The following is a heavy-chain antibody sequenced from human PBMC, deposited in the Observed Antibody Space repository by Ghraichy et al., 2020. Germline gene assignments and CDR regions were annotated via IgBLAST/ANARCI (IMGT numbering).Heavy chain of an antibody. CDR1: GGSISSSSYY. CDR3: ARLLKYGSGRGRGWFDP. J-gene: IGHJ5*02. Sequence: SETLSLTCTVSGGSISSSSYYWGWIRQPPGKGLEWIGSIYYSGSTYYNPSLKSRVTISVDTSKNQFSLKLSSVTAADTAVYYCARLLKYGSGRGRGWFDPWGQGTLVTVSS. CDR2: IYYSGST. D-gene: IGHD3-10*01. V-gene: IGHV4-39*01.